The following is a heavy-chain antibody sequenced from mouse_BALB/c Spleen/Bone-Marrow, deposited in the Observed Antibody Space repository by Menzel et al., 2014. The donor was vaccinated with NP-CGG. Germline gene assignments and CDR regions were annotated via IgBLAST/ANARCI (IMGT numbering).Heavy chain of an antibody. J-gene: IGHJ3*01. V-gene: IGHV5-9-2*01. D-gene: IGHD2-4*01. CDR1: GFTFSNYG. CDR3: ARHAYYDQTEVSFIY. CDR2: ISGGGSYT. Sequence: EVQLQQSGGGLVKSGGSLKLSCAASGFTFSNYGMSWVRQTPEKRLEWVATISGGGSYTFYSDSVKGRFTISRDNAKNNLYLQLSSLRSEDTAVYYCARHAYYDQTEVSFIYGGQGTLVTVSA.